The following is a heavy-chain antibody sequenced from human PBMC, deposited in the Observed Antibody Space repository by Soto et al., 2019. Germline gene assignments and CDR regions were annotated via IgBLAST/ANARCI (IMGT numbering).Heavy chain of an antibody. CDR3: AREYGNEDVAFDI. V-gene: IGHV4-59*01. CDR2: IYYSGST. D-gene: IGHD1-26*01. CDR1: GGSISSYY. Sequence: SETLSLTCTVSGGSISSYYWSWIRQPPGKGLEWIGYIYYSGSTNYNPSLKSRVTISVDTSKNQFSLKLSSVTAADTAVYYCAREYGNEDVAFDIWGQGTMVTVSS. J-gene: IGHJ3*02.